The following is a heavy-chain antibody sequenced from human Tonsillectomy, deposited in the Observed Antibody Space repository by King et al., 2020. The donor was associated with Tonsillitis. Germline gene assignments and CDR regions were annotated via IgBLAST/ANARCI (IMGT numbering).Heavy chain of an antibody. CDR3: AIGGNSDFDY. J-gene: IGHJ4*02. Sequence: VQLVESGGGLVQPGGSLRLSCAASGFTFSSSAVSWVRQAPGMGLDWVSTISSRVDYIYYADSVKGRFTISRYNSKNTVYVQMNSLRADDTAVYYCAIGGNSDFDYWGQGTLVTVSS. D-gene: IGHD4-23*01. CDR2: ISSRVDYI. CDR1: GFTFSSSA. V-gene: IGHV3-23*04.